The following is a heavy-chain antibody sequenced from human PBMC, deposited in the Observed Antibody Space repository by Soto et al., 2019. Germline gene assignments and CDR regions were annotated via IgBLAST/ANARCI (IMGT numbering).Heavy chain of an antibody. CDR2: IYYSGST. V-gene: IGHV4-61*01. Sequence: SETLSLTCTVSGGSVSSGSYYWSWIRQPPGKGLEWIRYIYYSGSTNYNPSLKSRVTLSVDTSKNQFSLKLSSVTAADTAVYYCANSYRVPYYYYYGMDVWGQGTTVTVSS. D-gene: IGHD3-16*02. J-gene: IGHJ6*02. CDR1: GGSVSSGSYY. CDR3: ANSYRVPYYYYYGMDV.